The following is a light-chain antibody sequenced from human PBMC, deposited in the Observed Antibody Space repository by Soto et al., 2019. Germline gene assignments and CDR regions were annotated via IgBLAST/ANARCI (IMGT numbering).Light chain of an antibody. V-gene: IGLV1-40*01. Sequence: VLTQPPSVSGAPGHRVTISCTGSSSNIGAGYDVHWYQQRPGTAPKLLIFGNINRPSGVPDRFSGSKSGTAASLAITGLQAEDEGDYYCQSYDSTLSARYVFGTGTKATDL. CDR3: QSYDSTLSARYV. CDR1: SSNIGAGYD. CDR2: GNI. J-gene: IGLJ1*01.